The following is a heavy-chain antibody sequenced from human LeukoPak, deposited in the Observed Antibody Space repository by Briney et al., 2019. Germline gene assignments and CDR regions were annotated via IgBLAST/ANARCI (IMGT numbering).Heavy chain of an antibody. V-gene: IGHV1-69*05. D-gene: IGHD1-26*01. Sequence: ASVKVSCKASGGTFSSYAISWVRQAPGQGLEWMGGIIPIFGTANYAQKFQGRVTITTDESTSTAYMELSSLRSEDTAVYYCARSPTPSSGSYICWGQGTLVTVSS. CDR3: ARSPTPSSGSYIC. J-gene: IGHJ4*02. CDR1: GGTFSSYA. CDR2: IIPIFGTA.